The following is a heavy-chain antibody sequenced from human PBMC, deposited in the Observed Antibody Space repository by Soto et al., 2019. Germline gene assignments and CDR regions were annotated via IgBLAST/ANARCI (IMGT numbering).Heavy chain of an antibody. D-gene: IGHD2-2*03. CDR1: GFSLSTSGMC. V-gene: IGHV2-70*11. CDR3: AGIGYCSSASCGYFDY. CDR2: IDWDDDK. J-gene: IGHJ4*02. Sequence: SGPTLVNPTQTLTLTCTFSGFSLSTSGMCVSWIRQPPGKALEWLARIDWDDDKYYSTSLKTRPTISKDTSTNQVVLTMTNMDPVDTATYYCAGIGYCSSASCGYFDYWGQGPLVTVSS.